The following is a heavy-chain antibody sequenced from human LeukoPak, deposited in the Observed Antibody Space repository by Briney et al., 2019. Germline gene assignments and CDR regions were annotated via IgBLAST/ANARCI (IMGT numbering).Heavy chain of an antibody. CDR3: ARERSPLSYYDFWSGSLPFYYYYYYMDV. J-gene: IGHJ6*03. CDR1: GYSFTNYD. CDR2: MNFKSGNT. V-gene: IGHV1-8*03. Sequence: ASVKVSCKASGYSFTNYDMNWVRQATGQGLEWMGWMNFKSGNTGYAQKFQGRVTLTRDTSISTAYMELSSLTSEDTAVYYCARERSPLSYYDFWSGSLPFYYYYYYMDVWGKGTTVTVSS. D-gene: IGHD3-3*01.